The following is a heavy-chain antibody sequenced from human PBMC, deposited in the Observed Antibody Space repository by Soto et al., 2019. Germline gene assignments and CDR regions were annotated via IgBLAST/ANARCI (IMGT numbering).Heavy chain of an antibody. V-gene: IGHV1-2*04. CDR1: GYTFIDHY. J-gene: IGHJ5*02. Sequence: QVQLVQSGAEVKEPGASVKVSCKTSGYTFIDHYIHSVRQAPGQGLEWIGWINSNSGDTRYAQKFRGWVTMTRDTSIRTAYMELSRLRSDDTAVYYCARGVGSSWFDPWGQGTLVTVPS. D-gene: IGHD6-13*01. CDR3: ARGVGSSWFDP. CDR2: INSNSGDT.